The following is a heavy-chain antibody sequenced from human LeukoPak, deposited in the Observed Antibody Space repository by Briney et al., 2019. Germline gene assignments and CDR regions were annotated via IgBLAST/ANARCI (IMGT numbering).Heavy chain of an antibody. Sequence: KPGGSLRLSCAASGFTFSSSWMSWVRQAPGKGLEWVANIKEDGSAQYYVDSVKGRFTISRDNAKNSLYLQMNSLRAEDTALYYCAKDITRSPDYFDYWGQGTLVTVSS. V-gene: IGHV3-7*03. J-gene: IGHJ4*02. CDR1: GFTFSSSW. CDR2: IKEDGSAQ. D-gene: IGHD1-14*01. CDR3: AKDITRSPDYFDY.